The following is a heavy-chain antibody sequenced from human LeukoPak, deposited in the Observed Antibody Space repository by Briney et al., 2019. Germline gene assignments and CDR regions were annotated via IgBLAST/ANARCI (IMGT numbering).Heavy chain of an antibody. Sequence: GGSLRLSCAASGFTFSSYGMHWVRQAPGKGLEWVAVIWDDGSNKYYADSVKGRFTISRDNSKNTLYLQMNSLRAEDTAVYYCARDAKGYPRPFYGYFDLWGRGALVTVSS. J-gene: IGHJ2*01. CDR1: GFTFSSYG. CDR2: IWDDGSNK. D-gene: IGHD5-18*01. V-gene: IGHV3-33*01. CDR3: ARDAKGYPRPFYGYFDL.